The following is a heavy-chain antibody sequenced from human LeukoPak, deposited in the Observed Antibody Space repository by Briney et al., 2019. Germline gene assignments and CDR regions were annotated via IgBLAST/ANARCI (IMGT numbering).Heavy chain of an antibody. J-gene: IGHJ6*03. CDR3: AKDGPPQLLGNFYYYYYMDV. Sequence: GGSLRLSCAASGFTFSSYGMHWVRQAPGKGLEWVAVISYDGSNKYYADSVKGRFTISRDNSKNTLYLQMNSLRAEDTAVYYCAKDGPPQLLGNFYYYYYMDVWGKGTTVTVSS. CDR2: ISYDGSNK. D-gene: IGHD2-2*01. V-gene: IGHV3-30*18. CDR1: GFTFSSYG.